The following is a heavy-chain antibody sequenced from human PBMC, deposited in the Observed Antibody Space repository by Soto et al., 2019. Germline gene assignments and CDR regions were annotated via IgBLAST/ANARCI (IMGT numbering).Heavy chain of an antibody. CDR3: ARQGRTYYYDSSGYYPFDP. J-gene: IGHJ5*02. CDR2: IYYSGST. Sequence: SETLSLTCTVSGGSISSSSYYWGWIRQPPGKGLEWIGSIYYSGSTYYNPSLKSRVTISVDTSKNQFSLKLSSVTAADTAVYYCARQGRTYYYDSSGYYPFDPWGQGTLVTVSS. CDR1: GGSISSSSYY. D-gene: IGHD3-22*01. V-gene: IGHV4-39*01.